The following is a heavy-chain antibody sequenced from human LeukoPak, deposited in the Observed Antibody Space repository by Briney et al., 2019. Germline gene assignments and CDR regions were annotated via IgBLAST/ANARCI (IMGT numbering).Heavy chain of an antibody. J-gene: IGHJ6*03. D-gene: IGHD2-15*01. CDR3: ARVRIYYYYMDV. CDR1: EFTFSTYW. Sequence: PGGSLRLSCVASEFTFSTYWMSWVRQAPGKGLEWVANIKQDGSEKYSVDSVRRRFTISRDNAKNSLYLQMNSLRVEDTAVYYCARVRIYYYYMDVWGKGTTVTVSS. V-gene: IGHV3-7*01. CDR2: IKQDGSEK.